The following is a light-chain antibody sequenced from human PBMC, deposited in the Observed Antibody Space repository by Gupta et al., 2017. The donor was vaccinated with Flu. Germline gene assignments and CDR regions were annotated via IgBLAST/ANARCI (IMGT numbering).Light chain of an antibody. Sequence: SYVLTQPPSVSVAPGQTARITCGGNNIGGETVHWYQQKPGQAPVLVIYDDNDRPSGIPERFSGSNSGNTATLTISRVEAGDEADYYCQVWDSSSDVVFGGGTKLTVL. CDR1: NIGGET. V-gene: IGLV3-21*02. J-gene: IGLJ3*02. CDR2: DDN. CDR3: QVWDSSSDVV.